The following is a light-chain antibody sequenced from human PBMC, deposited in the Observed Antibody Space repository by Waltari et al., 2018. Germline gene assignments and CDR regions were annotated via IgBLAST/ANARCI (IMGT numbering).Light chain of an antibody. CDR1: QNIENY. CDR3: QQTFSAPLT. J-gene: IGKJ4*01. Sequence: IQMTQSPSSLSASIGDRVIITCRASQNIENYLNWYQQKPGKAPKLLVYAASTLQFDIPSRFTGSASGTDVTLTISSLQSEDFATYYCQQTFSAPLTFGGGTKLEI. CDR2: AAS. V-gene: IGKV1-39*01.